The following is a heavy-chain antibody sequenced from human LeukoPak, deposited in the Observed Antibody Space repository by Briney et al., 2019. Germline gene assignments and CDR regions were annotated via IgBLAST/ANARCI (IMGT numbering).Heavy chain of an antibody. V-gene: IGHV3-21*01. D-gene: IGHD4-23*01. CDR1: GFTFSSYN. CDR2: ISSSSSYT. CDR3: ARNYGGNSLAFDI. J-gene: IGHJ3*02. Sequence: PGGSLRLSCAASGFTFSSYNMNWVRQAPGKGLEWVSSISSSSSYTHYADSVKGRFTISRDNAKNSLYLQMNSLRAEDTAVYYCARNYGGNSLAFDIWGQGTMVTVFS.